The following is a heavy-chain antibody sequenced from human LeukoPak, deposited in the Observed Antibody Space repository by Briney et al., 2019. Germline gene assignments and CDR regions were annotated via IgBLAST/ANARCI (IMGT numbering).Heavy chain of an antibody. CDR2: MNPSGGTT. J-gene: IGHJ4*02. Sequence: GASVKVSCKAFNYTFTSYGISWVRQAPGQGLEWMGMMNPSGGTTTYAQTFQDRVSMTSDTSTSTVYMELSSLRSEDTAVYYCARGGIVATILTDSFDYWGQGTLVTVSS. V-gene: IGHV1-46*01. CDR1: NYTFTSYG. CDR3: ARGGIVATILTDSFDY. D-gene: IGHD5-12*01.